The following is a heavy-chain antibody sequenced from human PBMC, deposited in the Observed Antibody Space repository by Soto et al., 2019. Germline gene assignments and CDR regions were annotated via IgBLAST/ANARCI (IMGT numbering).Heavy chain of an antibody. V-gene: IGHV3-48*02. CDR2: ISSSSSTI. D-gene: IGHD2-15*01. CDR1: GFTFSSYS. CDR3: ARDGDIVVVVAAIGYYGMDV. Sequence: GSLRLSCAASGFTFSSYSMNWVRQAPGKGLEWVSYISSSSSTIYYADSVKGRFTISRDNVKNSLYLQMNSLRDEDTAVYYCARDGDIVVVVAAIGYYGMDVWGQGTTVTV. J-gene: IGHJ6*02.